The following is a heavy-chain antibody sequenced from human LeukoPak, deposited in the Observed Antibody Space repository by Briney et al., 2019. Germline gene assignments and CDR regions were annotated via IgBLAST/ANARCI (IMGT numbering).Heavy chain of an antibody. V-gene: IGHV4-59*11. CDR2: IYYSGST. CDR1: GGSISSHY. CDR3: ARDHVAARTFDY. J-gene: IGHJ4*02. D-gene: IGHD6-6*01. Sequence: SETLSLTCTVSGGSISSHYWSWIRQPPGKGLEWIGYIYYSGSTNYNPSLKSRVTISVDTSKNQFSLKLSSVTAADTAVYYCARDHVAARTFDYWGQGTPVTVSS.